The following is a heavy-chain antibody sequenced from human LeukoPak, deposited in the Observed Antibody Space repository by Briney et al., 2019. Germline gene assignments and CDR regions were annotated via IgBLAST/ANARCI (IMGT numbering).Heavy chain of an antibody. J-gene: IGHJ6*04. Sequence: GGSLRLSCVASGFTFSSHGMNWVRQAPGKGLEWVSYISSSGSTIYYADAVKGRFTISRDNAKNSLYLQMNSLRAEDTAVYYCAELGITMIGGVWGKGTTVTISS. CDR1: GFTFSSHG. CDR3: AELGITMIGGV. CDR2: ISSSGSTI. V-gene: IGHV3-48*04. D-gene: IGHD3-10*02.